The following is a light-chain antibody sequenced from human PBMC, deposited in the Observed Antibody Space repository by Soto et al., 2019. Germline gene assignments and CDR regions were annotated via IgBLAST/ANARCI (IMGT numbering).Light chain of an antibody. Sequence: QSALTQPASVSGSPGQSITISCSGTRSDIGSYNYVAWYQQFPGKTPKILIYGVSNRPSGVSSRFSGSKSGNTASLPISGLQAEDEADYYCISYTGSSTSYVFGSGTKVTVL. CDR3: ISYTGSSTSYV. V-gene: IGLV2-14*01. CDR1: RSDIGSYNY. CDR2: GVS. J-gene: IGLJ1*01.